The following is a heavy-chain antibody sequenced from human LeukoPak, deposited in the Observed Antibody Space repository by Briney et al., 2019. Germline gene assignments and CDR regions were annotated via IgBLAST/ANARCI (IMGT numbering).Heavy chain of an antibody. D-gene: IGHD5-24*01. CDR1: GGSISSGGYY. CDR2: IYYSGST. Sequence: PSETLSLTRTVSGGSISSGGYYWSWIRQHPGKGLEWIGYIYYSGSTYYNPSLKSRVTISIDTSKNQFSLKLSSVTAADTAVYYCARGDGYNSDYWGQGTLVTVSS. CDR3: ARGDGYNSDY. V-gene: IGHV4-31*03. J-gene: IGHJ4*02.